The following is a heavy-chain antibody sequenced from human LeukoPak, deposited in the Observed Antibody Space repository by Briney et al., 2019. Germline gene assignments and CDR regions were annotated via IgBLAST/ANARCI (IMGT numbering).Heavy chain of an antibody. Sequence: GGSLRLSCAASGFTFSSYEMNWFRQAPGKGLEWVSYISGSGNTIYYGDSVKGRFTISRDNAKDSLYLQMNSVRVEDTAVYYCARESPGGYWGQGTLVTVSP. V-gene: IGHV3-48*03. CDR1: GFTFSSYE. CDR3: ARESPGGY. CDR2: ISGSGNTI. D-gene: IGHD3-10*01. J-gene: IGHJ4*02.